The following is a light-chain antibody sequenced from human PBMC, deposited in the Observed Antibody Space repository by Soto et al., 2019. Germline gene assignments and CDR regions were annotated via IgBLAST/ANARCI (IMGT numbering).Light chain of an antibody. J-gene: IGLJ1*01. CDR3: AAWDDSLSAHYV. CDR2: SNN. CDR1: SSNIGSNT. Sequence: QSVLTQPPSASGTPGQRVTISCSGSSSNIGSNTVNWYQQLPGTAPKLLIYSNNQRPSGVPDRFSGSKSGTSASLDISGLLSEDESNYYCAAWDDSLSAHYVFGTGTKLTVL. V-gene: IGLV1-44*01.